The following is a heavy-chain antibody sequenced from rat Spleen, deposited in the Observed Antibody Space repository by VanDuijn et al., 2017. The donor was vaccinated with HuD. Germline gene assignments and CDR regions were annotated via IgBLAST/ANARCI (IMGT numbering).Heavy chain of an antibody. V-gene: IGHV5-25*01. D-gene: IGHD1-11*01. CDR3: ASNYGGYFDY. CDR1: GFTFSNYD. CDR2: ISTSGGST. Sequence: EVQLVESGGGLVQPGGSMNLSCAASGFTFSNYDMAWVRQAPTKGLEWVASISTSGGSTYYLDSVKGRFTVSRDNAKSTLYLQMDSLRSEDTATYYCASNYGGYFDYWGQGVMVTVSS. J-gene: IGHJ2*01.